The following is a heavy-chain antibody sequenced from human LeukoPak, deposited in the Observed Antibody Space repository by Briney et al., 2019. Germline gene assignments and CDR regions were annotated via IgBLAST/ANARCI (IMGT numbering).Heavy chain of an antibody. D-gene: IGHD1-1*01. J-gene: IGHJ2*01. V-gene: IGHV4-34*01. CDR3: ARSRVTTGTTFDL. Sequence: SETLSLTCAVYGGSFSGYYWSWIRQPPGKGLEWIGEINHSGSTNYNPSLKSRVTMSVDTSKNQFSLKLSSVTAVDTAVYYCARSRVTTGTTFDLWGRGTLVTVSS. CDR2: INHSGST. CDR1: GGSFSGYY.